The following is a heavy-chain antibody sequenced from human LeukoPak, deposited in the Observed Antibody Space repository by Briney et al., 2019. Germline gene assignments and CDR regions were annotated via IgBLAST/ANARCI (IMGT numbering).Heavy chain of an antibody. CDR1: GFTFSSYL. V-gene: IGHV3-74*01. CDR2: IKTDGRIT. Sequence: PGGSLRLSCAASGFTFSSYLRYWVRQAPGKGPVWVSSIKTDGRITNYADSVKGRFTISRDNAKNTVYLQMNSLRAEDTVVYYCVRDVIRRGQGTLVTVSS. CDR3: VRDVIR. D-gene: IGHD2-21*01. J-gene: IGHJ4*02.